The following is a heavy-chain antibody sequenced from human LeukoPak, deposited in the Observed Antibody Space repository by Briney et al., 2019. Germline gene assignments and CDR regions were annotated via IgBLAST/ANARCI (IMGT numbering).Heavy chain of an antibody. CDR3: VRDSPPRYSGSPPAY. J-gene: IGHJ4*02. CDR1: GFTFSSYS. CDR2: ISSSSNYI. V-gene: IGHV3-21*04. D-gene: IGHD1-26*01. Sequence: GGSLRLSCAASGFTFSSYSMNWVRQAPGKGLEWVSSISSSSNYIYYADSMKGRFTISRDNAKNSLYLQMNSLRAEDTAVYYCVRDSPPRYSGSPPAYWGQGTLVTVSS.